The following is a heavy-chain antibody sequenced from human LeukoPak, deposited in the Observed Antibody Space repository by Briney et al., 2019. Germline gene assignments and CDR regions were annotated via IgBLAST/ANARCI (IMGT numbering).Heavy chain of an antibody. CDR3: ARRKVLGFMDV. CDR2: INPSAGST. D-gene: IGHD4/OR15-4a*01. V-gene: IGHV1-46*01. Sequence: ASVKVSCKASGYTFTSYGISWVRQAPGQGLEWMGIINPSAGSTTYALKFQGRVTMTRDMSTSTVFTELSSLRYEDTAVYYCARRKVLGFMDVWGTGTAVTVSS. CDR1: GYTFTSYG. J-gene: IGHJ6*03.